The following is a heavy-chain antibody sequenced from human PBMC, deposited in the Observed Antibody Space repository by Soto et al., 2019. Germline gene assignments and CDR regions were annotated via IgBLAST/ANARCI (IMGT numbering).Heavy chain of an antibody. J-gene: IGHJ6*02. CDR3: ARDRVSRYFDWLPRSDYYGMDV. D-gene: IGHD3-9*01. CDR1: GGSISSYY. V-gene: IGHV4-59*12. Sequence: SETLSLTCTVSGGSISSYYWSWIRQPPGKGLEWIGYIYYSGSTNYNPSLKSRVTISVDTSKNQFSLKLSSVTAADTAVYYCARDRVSRYFDWLPRSDYYGMDVWGQGTTVTVSS. CDR2: IYYSGST.